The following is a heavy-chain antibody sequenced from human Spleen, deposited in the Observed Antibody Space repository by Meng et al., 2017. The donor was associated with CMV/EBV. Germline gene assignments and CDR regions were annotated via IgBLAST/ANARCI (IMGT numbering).Heavy chain of an antibody. CDR2: ISGSGGST. V-gene: IGHV3-23*01. D-gene: IGHD6-13*01. CDR3: AKGHRGQQLGNDFDY. Sequence: SEFPFSSYAMIWVRQAPGKGLEWVSAISGSGGSTYYADSVKGRFTISRDNSKNTLYLQMNSLRAEDTAVYYCAKGHRGQQLGNDFDYWGQGTLVTVSS. CDR1: EFPFSSYA. J-gene: IGHJ4*02.